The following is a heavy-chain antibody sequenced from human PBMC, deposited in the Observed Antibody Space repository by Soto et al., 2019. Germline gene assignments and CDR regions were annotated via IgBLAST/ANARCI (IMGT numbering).Heavy chain of an antibody. CDR2: IFPRDSDT. V-gene: IGHV5-51*01. Sequence: GESLKISCKGSGYNYDTYWIAWVRQMPGKGLEWMGIIFPRDSDTRYRPSFQGQVTISADRSTTTAYLQWYSLKASDTAMHYCARSYYDSSGYYYDMDYWGQGTLVTVSS. J-gene: IGHJ4*02. CDR1: GYNYDTYW. D-gene: IGHD3-22*01. CDR3: ARSYYDSSGYYYDMDY.